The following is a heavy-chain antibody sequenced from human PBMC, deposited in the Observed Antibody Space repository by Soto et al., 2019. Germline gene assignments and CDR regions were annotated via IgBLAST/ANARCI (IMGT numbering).Heavy chain of an antibody. CDR1: GFTFSSYA. Sequence: GGSLRLSCAASGFTFSSYAMSWVRQAPGKGLEWVSAISGSGGSTYYADSVKGRFTISRDNSKNTMYLQMNSLRAEDTAVYYCAKDSCSSTSWYHSGDYWGQGTLVTVSS. V-gene: IGHV3-23*01. CDR2: ISGSGGST. CDR3: AKDSCSSTSWYHSGDY. D-gene: IGHD2-2*01. J-gene: IGHJ4*02.